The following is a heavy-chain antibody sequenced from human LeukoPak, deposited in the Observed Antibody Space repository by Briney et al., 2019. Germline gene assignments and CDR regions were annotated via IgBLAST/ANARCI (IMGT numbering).Heavy chain of an antibody. CDR1: GGSINNYY. J-gene: IGHJ4*02. CDR2: FYSSGST. Sequence: SETLSLTCTVSGGSINNYYWSWIRQSAGKGLEWIGRFYSSGSTNYNPSLKSRVTMSVDTSKNQFSLKLSTVTAADTAVYYCARDWLLMDWGQGTLVTVSS. V-gene: IGHV4-4*07. CDR3: ARDWLLMD. D-gene: IGHD3-9*01.